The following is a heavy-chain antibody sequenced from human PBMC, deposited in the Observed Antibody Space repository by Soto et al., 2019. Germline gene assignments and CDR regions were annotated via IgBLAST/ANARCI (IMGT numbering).Heavy chain of an antibody. CDR3: ARQIYDSDTGPNFQYYFDS. CDR2: IDPSDSQT. CDR1: GYSFAGYW. D-gene: IGHD3-22*01. Sequence: GESLNISCKGSGYSFAGYWITWVRQKPGKGLEWMGRIDPSDSQTYYSPSFRGHVTISATKSITTVFLQWSSLRASDTAMYYCARQIYDSDTGPNFQYYFDSWGQGTPVTVSS. V-gene: IGHV5-10-1*01. J-gene: IGHJ4*02.